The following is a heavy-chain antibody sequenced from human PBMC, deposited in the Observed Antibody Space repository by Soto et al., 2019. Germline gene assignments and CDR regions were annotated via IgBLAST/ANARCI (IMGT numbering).Heavy chain of an antibody. J-gene: IGHJ5*02. CDR1: GGAITAYY. CDR3: ARDGYYQTNKWFDH. CDR2: VYSSGST. V-gene: IGHV4-4*07. D-gene: IGHD2-2*03. Sequence: SETLSLTCTVSGGAITAYYWSWIRQPVGEGLQWIGRVYSSGSTNYNPSLRSRVTMSVDTSQNQFFLWLSSVTAADTAVYYCARDGYYQTNKWFDHWGQGILVTVSS.